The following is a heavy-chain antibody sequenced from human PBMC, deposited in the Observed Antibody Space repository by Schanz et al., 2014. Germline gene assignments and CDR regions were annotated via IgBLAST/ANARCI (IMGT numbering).Heavy chain of an antibody. D-gene: IGHD6-6*01. V-gene: IGHV1-69*09. CDR3: ARDRGHVEQLVLEWYYAMDV. CDR1: GGTFSSYA. CDR2: IIPILGME. Sequence: QVQLVQSGEEVKKPGSSVKVSCKASGGTFSSYAFSWVRQAPGQGLEWMGKIIPILGMENYAQKFQGGVTITADISKSTSYMELRSLRSDHTAVYYCARDRGHVEQLVLEWYYAMDVWGQGTTVAVSS. J-gene: IGHJ6*02.